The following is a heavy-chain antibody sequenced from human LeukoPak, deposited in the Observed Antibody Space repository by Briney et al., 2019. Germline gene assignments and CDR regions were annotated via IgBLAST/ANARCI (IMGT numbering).Heavy chain of an antibody. Sequence: GGSLRLSRAASGFTFSSYAMHWVRQAPGKGLEWVAVISYDGSNKYYADSVKGRFTISRDNAKNTLYLQMNSLRAEDTAVYYCARVGGSYSSSWVDYWGQGTLVTVSS. J-gene: IGHJ4*02. CDR1: GFTFSSYA. CDR3: ARVGGSYSSSWVDY. CDR2: ISYDGSNK. D-gene: IGHD6-13*01. V-gene: IGHV3-30*04.